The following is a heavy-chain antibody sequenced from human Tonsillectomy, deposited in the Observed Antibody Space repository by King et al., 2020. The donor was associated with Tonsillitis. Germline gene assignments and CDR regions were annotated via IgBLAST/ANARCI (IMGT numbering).Heavy chain of an antibody. CDR3: TRVRTVGFDAFDI. CDR2: IKSDGSST. V-gene: IGHV3-74*01. J-gene: IGHJ3*02. Sequence: VQLVESGGGLVQPGGSLRLSCAASGFTFSSYWMHWVRQAPGKGLVWVSRIKSDGSSTSYAEAVKGRFTISRDNAKNTLYLQMNSLRAEDTAVYFCTRVRTVGFDAFDIWGQGTMVTVSS. D-gene: IGHD1/OR15-1a*01. CDR1: GFTFSSYW.